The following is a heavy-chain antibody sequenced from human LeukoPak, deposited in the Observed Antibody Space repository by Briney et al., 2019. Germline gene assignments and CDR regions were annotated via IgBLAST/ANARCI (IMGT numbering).Heavy chain of an antibody. Sequence: SVRVSCKASGGTFSSYAISWVRQAPGQGLEWMGGIIPIFGTANYAQKFQGRVTITTDESTSTAYMELSSLRSEDTAVYYCARAAYKGEGYYYYYYMDVWGKGTTVTVSS. CDR1: GGTFSSYA. CDR3: ARAAYKGEGYYYYYYMDV. V-gene: IGHV1-69*05. J-gene: IGHJ6*03. D-gene: IGHD1-1*01. CDR2: IIPIFGTA.